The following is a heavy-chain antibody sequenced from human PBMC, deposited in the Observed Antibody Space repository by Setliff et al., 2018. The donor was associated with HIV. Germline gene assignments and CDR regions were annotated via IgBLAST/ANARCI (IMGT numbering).Heavy chain of an antibody. V-gene: IGHV4-4*07. D-gene: IGHD2-15*01. CDR2: IYSTGST. CDR3: ASQYCSAGSCFSDY. Sequence: PSETLSLTCTVSGVSISNYYWSWIRQPAGKGLEWIGRIYSTGSTNYNPSLKSRVTMSIDTSKNQFSLTLSAVTATDTAVYYCASQYCSAGSCFSDYWGQGTMVTVSS. J-gene: IGHJ4*02. CDR1: GVSISNYY.